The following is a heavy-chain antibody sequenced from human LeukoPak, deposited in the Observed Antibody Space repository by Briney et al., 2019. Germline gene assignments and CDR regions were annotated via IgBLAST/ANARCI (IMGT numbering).Heavy chain of an antibody. CDR3: GSGYYDSSGYHEVYFY. CDR1: GFAFSSYS. V-gene: IGHV3-48*04. CDR2: ISSSSSTI. D-gene: IGHD3-22*01. Sequence: HTGGSLRLSCAASGFAFSSYSMNWVRQAPGKGLEWVSYISSSSSTIYYAGSVKGRFTISRDDAKNSLYLQMNSLRAEDTAVYYCGSGYYDSSGYHEVYFYWGQGALVTVSS. J-gene: IGHJ4*02.